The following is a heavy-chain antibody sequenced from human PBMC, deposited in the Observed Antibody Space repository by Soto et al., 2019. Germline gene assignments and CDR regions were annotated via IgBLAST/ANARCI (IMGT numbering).Heavy chain of an antibody. CDR3: ARDLGIAAAGLDYYGMDV. CDR1: GYTFTSYG. V-gene: IGHV1-18*01. D-gene: IGHD6-13*01. CDR2: ISAYNGNT. J-gene: IGHJ6*02. Sequence: ASVKVSCKASGYTFTSYGISWVRQAPGQGLEWMGWISAYNGNTNYAQKLQGRVTMTTDTSTSTAYMELRSLRSDDTAVYYCARDLGIAAAGLDYYGMDVWGQGTTVTVS.